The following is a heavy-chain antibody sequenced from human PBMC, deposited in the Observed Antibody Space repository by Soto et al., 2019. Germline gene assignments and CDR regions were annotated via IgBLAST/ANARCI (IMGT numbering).Heavy chain of an antibody. CDR2: IYYSGST. V-gene: IGHV4-59*08. J-gene: IGHJ4*02. D-gene: IGHD5-18*01. CDR1: GGSISSYY. CDR3: ARHPGYGLYYFEY. Sequence: SETLSLTCTVSGGSISSYYWSWIRQPPGKGLEWIGYIYYSGSTNYNPSLKSRVTISVDTSKNQFSLKLSSVTAADTAVYYCARHPGYGLYYFEYWGQGTLVTVSS.